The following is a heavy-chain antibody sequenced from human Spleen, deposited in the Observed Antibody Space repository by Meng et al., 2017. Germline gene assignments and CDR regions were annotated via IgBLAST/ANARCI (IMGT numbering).Heavy chain of an antibody. CDR1: GYTFTNYY. CDR2: INPSNGFT. CDR3: ARDQTGATLFDY. Sequence: QVHLVQFGAEVKKPGASVKVSCKASGYTFTNYYIHWVRQAPGQGLEWMGMINPSNGFTTYAQKFQGRVTMTGDTSTSTVYMELSSLRSEDTAVYYCARDQTGATLFDYWGQGTLVTVSS. D-gene: IGHD7-27*01. V-gene: IGHV1-46*01. J-gene: IGHJ4*02.